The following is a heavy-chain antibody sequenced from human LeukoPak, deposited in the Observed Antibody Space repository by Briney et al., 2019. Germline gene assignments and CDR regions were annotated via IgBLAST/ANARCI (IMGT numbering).Heavy chain of an antibody. CDR2: IYYSGST. Sequence: SETLSLTCTVSGGSISSYYWSWIRQPPGMGLEWIGYIYYSGSTNYNPSLKSRVTISVDTSKNQFSLKLSSVTAADTAVYYCARGSTQWLEPTNFDYWGQGTLVTVSS. CDR1: GGSISSYY. D-gene: IGHD6-19*01. V-gene: IGHV4-59*01. J-gene: IGHJ4*02. CDR3: ARGSTQWLEPTNFDY.